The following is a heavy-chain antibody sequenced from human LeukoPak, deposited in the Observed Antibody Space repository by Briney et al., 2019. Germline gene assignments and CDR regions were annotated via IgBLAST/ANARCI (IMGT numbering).Heavy chain of an antibody. J-gene: IGHJ5*02. V-gene: IGHV1-18*01. CDR1: GYTFTSYG. CDR3: ARDLVYYYGSGSYAWFDP. D-gene: IGHD3-10*01. Sequence: ASVKVSCKASGYTFTSYGISWVRQAPGQGLEWMGWISAYNGNTNYAQKLQGRVTMTTDTSTSTAYMELGSLRSDDTAVCYCARDLVYYYGSGSYAWFDPWGQGTLVTVSS. CDR2: ISAYNGNT.